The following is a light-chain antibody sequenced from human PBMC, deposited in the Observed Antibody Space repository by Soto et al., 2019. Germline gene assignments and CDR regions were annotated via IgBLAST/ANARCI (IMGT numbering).Light chain of an antibody. CDR2: GAS. V-gene: IGKV3-20*01. CDR3: QQYGSSPGYT. J-gene: IGKJ2*01. Sequence: EIVLTQSPDTLSLSPGERATLSCRASQSVRSSYLAWYQQRPGQAPRLLIYGASSRATGIPDRFSGDGSGTDFTLTIRRLEPKDFAVYYCQQYGSSPGYTFGQGTKLEIK. CDR1: QSVRSSY.